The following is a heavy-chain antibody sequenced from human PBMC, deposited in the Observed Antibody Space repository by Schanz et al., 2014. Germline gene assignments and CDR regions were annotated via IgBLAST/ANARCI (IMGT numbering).Heavy chain of an antibody. J-gene: IGHJ4*02. V-gene: IGHV3-30*18. CDR3: AKDSTHIDIVLVPTAIDY. Sequence: QVQLVDSGGGVVQPGRSLRLSCAASGFTFSSYGMHWVRQAPGKGLEWVAAMSYDGSIKYYGDSVKGRFTISRDNSKNTLYLHMNTLRSEDTAVYYCAKDSTHIDIVLVPTAIDYWGQGTLVTVSS. CDR1: GFTFSSYG. D-gene: IGHD2-2*01. CDR2: MSYDGSIK.